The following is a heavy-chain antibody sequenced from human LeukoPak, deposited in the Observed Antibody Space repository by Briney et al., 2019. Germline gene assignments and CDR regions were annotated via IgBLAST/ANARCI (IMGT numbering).Heavy chain of an antibody. CDR1: GGSISSYY. Sequence: SETLSLTCTVSGGSISSYYWSWIRQPPGKGLEWIGYIYYSGSTNYNPSLKSRVTISVDTSKNQFSLKLSSVTAADTAVYYCARGPLTVTRGFDPWGQGTLVTVSS. J-gene: IGHJ5*02. D-gene: IGHD4-17*01. CDR3: ARGPLTVTRGFDP. CDR2: IYYSGST. V-gene: IGHV4-59*12.